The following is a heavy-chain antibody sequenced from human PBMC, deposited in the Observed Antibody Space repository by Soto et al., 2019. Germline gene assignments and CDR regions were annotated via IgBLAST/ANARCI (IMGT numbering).Heavy chain of an antibody. CDR2: ISWNSGSI. CDR1: GFTFDDYA. V-gene: IGHV3-9*01. Sequence: GGSLRLSCAASGFTFDDYAMHWVRQAPGKGLEWVSGISWNSGSIGYADSVKGRFTISRDNAKNSLYLQMNSLRAEDTALYYCAKALELVGFYYYAMDVWGQGTTVTV. J-gene: IGHJ6*02. D-gene: IGHD6-13*01. CDR3: AKALELVGFYYYAMDV.